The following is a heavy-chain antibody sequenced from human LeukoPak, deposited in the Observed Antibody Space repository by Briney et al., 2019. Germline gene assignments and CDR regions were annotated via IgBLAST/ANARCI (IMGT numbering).Heavy chain of an antibody. J-gene: IGHJ4*02. CDR1: GGSISSSNSY. CDR2: IYYSGNT. V-gene: IGHV4-39*01. CDR3: ARQTGSGLFILP. Sequence: PSETLSLTCAVSGGSISSSNSYWGWIRQPPGKGLEWIGSIYYSGNTYYNASLKSQVSISIDTSKNQFSLRLTSVTAADTAVYYCARQTGSGLFILPGGQGTLVTVSS. D-gene: IGHD3/OR15-3a*01.